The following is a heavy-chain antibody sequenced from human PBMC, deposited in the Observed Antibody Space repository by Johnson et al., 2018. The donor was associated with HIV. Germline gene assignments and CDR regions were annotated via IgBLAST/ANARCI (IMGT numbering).Heavy chain of an antibody. CDR1: GFTFDDYG. D-gene: IGHD3-3*01. CDR3: ARDGLEVDAFDI. J-gene: IGHJ3*02. Sequence: VQLVESGGGLIQPGGSLRLSCAASGFTFDDYGMSWVRKAPGKGLEWVSGINWNGGSTGYADYVKGRFTISRDNSKNTLYLQMNSLRAEDTAVYYCARDGLEVDAFDIWGQGTMVTVSS. V-gene: IGHV3-20*04. CDR2: INWNGGST.